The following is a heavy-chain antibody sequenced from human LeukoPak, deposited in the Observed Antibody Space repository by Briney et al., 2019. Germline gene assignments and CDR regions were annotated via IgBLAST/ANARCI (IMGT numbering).Heavy chain of an antibody. V-gene: IGHV4-39*01. CDR3: ARHPYYDFWSGNL. Sequence: SQTLSLTCTVSGGSISSSSYYWGWVRQPPGKGLEWIGSIYYSGSTYYNPSLKSRVTISVDTSKNQFSLKLSSVTAADTAVYYCARHPYYDFWSGNLWGQGTLVTVSS. CDR2: IYYSGST. J-gene: IGHJ4*02. D-gene: IGHD3-3*01. CDR1: GGSISSSSYY.